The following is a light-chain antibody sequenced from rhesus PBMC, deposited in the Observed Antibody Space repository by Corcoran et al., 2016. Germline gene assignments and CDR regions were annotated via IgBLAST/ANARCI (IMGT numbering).Light chain of an antibody. CDR1: SSDIGGYNR. V-gene: IGLV2-13*03. Sequence: QAAPTQSPSVSGSPGQSVTISCTGTSSDIGGYNRVSWYQQHPGKAPKLRIYEVRKWPSGVSDRFSGSKSGNTVSLPISGLQAEDEADYSCSSYASSSTFIFGAGTRLTVL. CDR3: SSYASSSTFI. J-gene: IGLJ1*01. CDR2: EVR.